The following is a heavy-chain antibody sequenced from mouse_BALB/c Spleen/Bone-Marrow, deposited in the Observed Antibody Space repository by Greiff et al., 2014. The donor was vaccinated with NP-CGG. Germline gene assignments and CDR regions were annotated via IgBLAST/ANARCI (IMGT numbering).Heavy chain of an antibody. J-gene: IGHJ3*01. D-gene: IGHD2-10*01. V-gene: IGHV2-9*02. CDR2: IWAGGST. CDR3: AREGLLLYRGFAY. CDR1: GFSLTSYG. Sequence: VQLVESGPGLVPPSQSLSITCTVSGFSLTSYGVHWVRQPPGKGLEWLGVIWAGGSTNYNSAIMSRLSISKDNSKSQVFLKMNSLQTDDTAMYYCAREGLLLYRGFAYWGQGTLVTVSA.